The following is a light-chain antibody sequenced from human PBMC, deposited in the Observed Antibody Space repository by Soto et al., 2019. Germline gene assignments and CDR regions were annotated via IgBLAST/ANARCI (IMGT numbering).Light chain of an antibody. CDR1: SSNVGSNT. CDR3: ATWDGSLPGEV. J-gene: IGLJ2*01. Sequence: QSVLTQPPSASGTPGQRVTISCSGGSSNVGSNTVNWYRQLPGTAPKLLMYNNNQRPSGVPDRFSGSKSGTSGTLDITGLQTGDEADYYCATWDGSLPGEVFGGGTQLTVL. V-gene: IGLV1-44*01. CDR2: NNN.